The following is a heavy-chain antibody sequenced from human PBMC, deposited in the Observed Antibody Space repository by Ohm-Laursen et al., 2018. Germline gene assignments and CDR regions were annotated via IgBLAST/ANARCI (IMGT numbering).Heavy chain of an antibody. V-gene: IGHV1-2*02. CDR1: GYTFTGYY. J-gene: IGHJ4*02. Sequence: ASVKVSCKASGYTFTGYYMHWVRQAPGQGLEWMGWINPNSGDTNYAQKFQGRVAMTSDTSISTAYMDLSRLRSDDTAVYYCARGTTVTTINYWGQGTLVTVSS. CDR2: INPNSGDT. CDR3: ARGTTVTTINY. D-gene: IGHD4-17*01.